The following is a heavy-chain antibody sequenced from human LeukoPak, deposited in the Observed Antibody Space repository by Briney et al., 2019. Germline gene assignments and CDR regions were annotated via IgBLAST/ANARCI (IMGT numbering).Heavy chain of an antibody. Sequence: ASVKVYCKASGYTFTSYYMHWVRQAPGQGLEWMGIINPSGGSTSYAQKFQGRVTMTRDTSTSTVYMELSSLRSEDTAVYYCARGGETLLLWFGELLSYYFDYWGQGTLVTVPS. J-gene: IGHJ4*02. CDR3: ARGGETLLLWFGELLSYYFDY. CDR1: GYTFTSYY. V-gene: IGHV1-46*01. D-gene: IGHD3-10*01. CDR2: INPSGGST.